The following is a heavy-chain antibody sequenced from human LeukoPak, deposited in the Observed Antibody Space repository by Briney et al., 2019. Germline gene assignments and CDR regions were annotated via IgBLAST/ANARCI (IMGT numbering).Heavy chain of an antibody. D-gene: IGHD6-13*01. J-gene: IGHJ4*02. CDR1: GFTFSSYG. Sequence: GGSLRLSCAASGFTFSSYGMSWVRQAPGKGLEWVSAISGSGGSTYYADSVKGRFTISRDNSKNTLYLQMNSLRAEDTAVYYCAKGIMYSSSWYFDYWGQGTLVTVSS. CDR3: AKGIMYSSSWYFDY. CDR2: ISGSGGST. V-gene: IGHV3-23*01.